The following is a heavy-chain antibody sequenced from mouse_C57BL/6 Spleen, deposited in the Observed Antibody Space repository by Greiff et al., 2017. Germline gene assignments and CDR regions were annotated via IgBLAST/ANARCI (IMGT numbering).Heavy chain of an antibody. V-gene: IGHV1-55*01. Sequence: QVQLQQPGAELVKPGASVKMSCKASGYTFTSYWITWVKQRPGQGLEWIGDIYPGSGSTNYNEKFKSKATLTVDTSSSTAYMQLSSLTSEDSAVYYCARGPLYYCGSSYYFDYWGQGTTLTVSS. CDR1: GYTFTSYW. CDR2: IYPGSGST. D-gene: IGHD1-1*01. CDR3: ARGPLYYCGSSYYFDY. J-gene: IGHJ2*01.